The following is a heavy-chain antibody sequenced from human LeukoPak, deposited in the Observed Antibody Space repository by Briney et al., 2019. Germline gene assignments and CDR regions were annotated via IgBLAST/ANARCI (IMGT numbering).Heavy chain of an antibody. J-gene: IGHJ4*02. CDR2: IKSKTDGGTT. D-gene: IGHD3-3*01. Sequence: PGGSLRLSCAASGFTFSNAWMSWVRQAPGKGLEWVGRIKSKTDGGTTDYAAPVKGRFTISRDDSKNTASLQMNSLKVEDTATYYCASPSDGDFWSGYLTYWGQGTVVTVSS. V-gene: IGHV3-15*01. CDR1: GFTFSNAW. CDR3: ASPSDGDFWSGYLTY.